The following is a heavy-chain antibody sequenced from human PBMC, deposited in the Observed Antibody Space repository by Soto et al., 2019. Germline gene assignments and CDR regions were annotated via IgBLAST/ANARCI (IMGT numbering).Heavy chain of an antibody. CDR2: IYWDDDK. V-gene: IGHV2-5*02. Sequence: QITLKESGPTLVKPTQTLTLTCTFSGFSLSTSGVGVGWIRQPPGKALEWLALIYWDDDKRYSPSLKSRLTITKDTSKNQVVLIMTNMDPVDTSTYYCAHRRVGRQLALGWCDPWGQGTLVTVSS. CDR1: GFSLSTSGVG. D-gene: IGHD6-13*01. CDR3: AHRRVGRQLALGWCDP. J-gene: IGHJ5*02.